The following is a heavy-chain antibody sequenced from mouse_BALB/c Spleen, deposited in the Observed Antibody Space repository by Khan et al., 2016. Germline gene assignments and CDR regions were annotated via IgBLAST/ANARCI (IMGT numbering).Heavy chain of an antibody. V-gene: IGHV14-3*02. CDR1: GFNIKDTY. CDR2: IDPANGNT. J-gene: IGHJ2*01. Sequence: VQLQQSGAELVKPGASVKLSCTASGFNIKDTYMHWVKQRPEQGLEWIGRIDPANGNTKYDPKFQGKATITADTSSNTAYLQLSSLTSEDTAVYYCARYDYDAGTGYYFDYWGQGTTLTVSS. D-gene: IGHD2-4*01. CDR3: ARYDYDAGTGYYFDY.